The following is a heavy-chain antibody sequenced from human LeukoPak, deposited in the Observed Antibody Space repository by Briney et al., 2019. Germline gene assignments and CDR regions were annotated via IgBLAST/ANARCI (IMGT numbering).Heavy chain of an antibody. J-gene: IGHJ4*02. CDR2: IYHSGST. V-gene: IGHV4-38-2*02. Sequence: PSETLSLTCTVSGYSISSGYYWGWIRQPPGKGLEWIGSIYHSGSTYYNPSLKSRVTISVDTSKNQFSLKLSSVTAADTAVYYCARDLGIQLWSFIDYWGQGTLVTVSS. CDR1: GYSISSGYY. CDR3: ARDLGIQLWSFIDY. D-gene: IGHD5-18*01.